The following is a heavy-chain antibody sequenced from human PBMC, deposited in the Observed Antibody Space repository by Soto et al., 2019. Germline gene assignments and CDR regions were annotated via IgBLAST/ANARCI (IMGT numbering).Heavy chain of an antibody. D-gene: IGHD6-6*01. V-gene: IGHV3-53*01. Sequence: GGSLRLSCAASGFTFSSNYMSWVRQAPGKGLEWVSVIYSGGSTYYADSVKGRFSISRDNSKNTLYLQMNSLRAEDTAVYYCARGLIAAHYYYYGMDVWGQGTTVTVSS. CDR2: IYSGGST. J-gene: IGHJ6*02. CDR1: GFTFSSNY. CDR3: ARGLIAAHYYYYGMDV.